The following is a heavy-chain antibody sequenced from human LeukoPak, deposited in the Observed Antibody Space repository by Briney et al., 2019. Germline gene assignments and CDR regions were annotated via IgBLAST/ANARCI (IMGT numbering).Heavy chain of an antibody. J-gene: IGHJ4*02. D-gene: IGHD2-15*01. CDR3: ASTIGRVVVVYYFDY. CDR2: ISGSGGST. CDR1: GFTFSSYA. V-gene: IGHV3-23*01. Sequence: PGGSLRLSCAASGFTFSSYAMSWVRQAPGKGLEWVSAISGSGGSTYYADSVKGRFTISRDNSKNTLYLQMNSLRAEDTAVYYCASTIGRVVVVYYFDYWGQGTLVTVSS.